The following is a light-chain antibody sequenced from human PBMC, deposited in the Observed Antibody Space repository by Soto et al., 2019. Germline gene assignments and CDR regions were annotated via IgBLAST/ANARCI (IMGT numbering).Light chain of an antibody. V-gene: IGKV1-9*01. Sequence: DIQLTQSPSFLSASVGDRVTVTGRASQGISSYLVWYQQKPGKAPKLXIHATSTLQSGVLSRFSGSGAGTECTLTISSLQPDDVDTDYCQHYNSFSEAFGQGTKVDIK. CDR1: QGISSY. CDR2: ATS. J-gene: IGKJ1*01. CDR3: QHYNSFSEA.